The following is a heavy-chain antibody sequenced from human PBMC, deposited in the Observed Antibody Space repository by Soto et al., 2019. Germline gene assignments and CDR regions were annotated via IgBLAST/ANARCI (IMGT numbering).Heavy chain of an antibody. Sequence: QVQLVQSGAEVRQPASSVKVSCKTSGGTFSSYAISWVRQAPGQGLEWMGGIVPIVETSTYAQKCQGRVTITADESTSTVYMELSSLRSDDTAVYYCVRVVAIPGSPDNWGQGTLVTVSS. CDR3: VRVVAIPGSPDN. CDR1: GGTFSSYA. J-gene: IGHJ4*02. D-gene: IGHD5-12*01. V-gene: IGHV1-69*12. CDR2: IVPIVETS.